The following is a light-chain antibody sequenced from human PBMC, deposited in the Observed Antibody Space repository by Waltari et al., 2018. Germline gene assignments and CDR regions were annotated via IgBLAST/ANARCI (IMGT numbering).Light chain of an antibody. CDR3: QQHYSTPRT. CDR1: QNILYSSNNKNY. Sequence: DIVMTQSQDSLAVSLGERDTIICKSSQNILYSSNNKNYLAWYQLKPGQAPKLLFYWASTRESGVPDRFSGSGSGTEFTLTINSLQAEDVAVYYCQQHYSTPRTFGQGTKVEIK. V-gene: IGKV4-1*01. J-gene: IGKJ1*01. CDR2: WAS.